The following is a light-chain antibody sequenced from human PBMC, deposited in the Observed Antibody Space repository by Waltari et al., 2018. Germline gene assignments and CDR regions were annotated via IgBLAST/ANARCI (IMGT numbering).Light chain of an antibody. V-gene: IGLV2-18*02. Sequence: QSALTQPPSVSGSPGQSVTISCTGTRTDVGSYSRVSCYQQPPGSAPQVIIYEVNNRPSGVPDRFSGSKSGNTASLTISGLQPEDEADYYCSSYTSSTTLVFGGGTSLTVL. CDR3: SSYTSSTTLV. CDR2: EVN. CDR1: RTDVGSYSR. J-gene: IGLJ3*02.